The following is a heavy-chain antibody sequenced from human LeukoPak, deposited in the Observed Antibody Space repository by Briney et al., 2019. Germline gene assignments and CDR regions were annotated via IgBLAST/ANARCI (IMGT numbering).Heavy chain of an antibody. CDR3: VKGTLEYCSHGSCYPFDF. CDR2: IAGGFDST. V-gene: IGHV3-23*01. J-gene: IGHJ4*02. Sequence: GGSLRLSCAASGFTFNNYAMGWVRQSPGKGLEWVSGIAGGFDSTYYADFVKGRFTISRDTSKNSLDLQMNTLRAEDTAVYYCVKGTLEYCSHGSCYPFDFWGQGTLVTVSS. D-gene: IGHD2-8*01. CDR1: GFTFNNYA.